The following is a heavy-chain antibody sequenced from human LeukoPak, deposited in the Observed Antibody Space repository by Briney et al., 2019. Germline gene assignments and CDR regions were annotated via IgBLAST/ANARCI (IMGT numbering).Heavy chain of an antibody. CDR2: INHSGST. CDR1: GGSISSGGYY. D-gene: IGHD4-17*01. V-gene: IGHV4-39*07. J-gene: IGHJ4*02. Sequence: SETLSLTCTVSGGSISSGGYYWSWIRQPPGKGLEWIGEINHSGSTNYNPSLKSRVTISVDTSKNQFSLKLSSVTAADTAVYYCARGGADYGDYFATGGFDYWGQGTLVTVSS. CDR3: ARGGADYGDYFATGGFDY.